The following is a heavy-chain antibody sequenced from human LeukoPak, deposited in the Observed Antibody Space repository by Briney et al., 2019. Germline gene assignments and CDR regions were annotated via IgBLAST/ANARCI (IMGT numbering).Heavy chain of an antibody. Sequence: GGSLRLSCAASGFTFSNYSMNWVRQAPGKGLEWVSSISSSSSYIYYADSVKGRFTISRDNAKNSLYLQMNSLRAEDTAVYYCAREHYDILTGYSDYYMDVWGKGTTVTVSS. D-gene: IGHD3-9*01. CDR3: AREHYDILTGYSDYYMDV. V-gene: IGHV3-21*01. CDR1: GFTFSNYS. CDR2: ISSSSSYI. J-gene: IGHJ6*03.